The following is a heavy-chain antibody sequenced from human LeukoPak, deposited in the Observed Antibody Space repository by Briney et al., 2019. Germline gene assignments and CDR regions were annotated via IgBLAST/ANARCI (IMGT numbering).Heavy chain of an antibody. Sequence: SETLSLTCTVSGGSISSSSYYWGWIRQPPGKGLEWIGSIYYSGSTYYNPSLKSRVTISVDKSKNQFSLKLSSVTAADTAVYYCARTGYYGSGDYWGQGTLVTVSS. CDR1: GGSISSSSYY. CDR2: IYYSGST. V-gene: IGHV4-39*07. D-gene: IGHD3-10*01. CDR3: ARTGYYGSGDY. J-gene: IGHJ4*02.